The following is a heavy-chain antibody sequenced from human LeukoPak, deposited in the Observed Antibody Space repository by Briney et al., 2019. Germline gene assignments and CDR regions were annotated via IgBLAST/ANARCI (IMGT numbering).Heavy chain of an antibody. CDR1: GGSISSSSYY. V-gene: IGHV4-39*07. CDR3: ARVCTNYDFWSGYYLPQYYYYYYMDV. D-gene: IGHD3-3*01. CDR2: IYYSGST. J-gene: IGHJ6*03. Sequence: SETLPLTCTVSGGSISSSSYYWGWIRQPPGKGLEWIGSIYYSGSTYYNPSLKSRVTISVDTSKNQFSLKLSSVTAADTAVYYCARVCTNYDFWSGYYLPQYYYYYYMDVWGKGTTVTVSS.